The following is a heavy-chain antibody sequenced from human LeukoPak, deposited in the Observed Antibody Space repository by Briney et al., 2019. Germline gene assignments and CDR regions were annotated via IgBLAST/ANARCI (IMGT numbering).Heavy chain of an antibody. CDR3: ARVYSSSWYLDY. CDR1: GGTFSSYA. J-gene: IGHJ4*02. Sequence: ASVKVSCKASGGTFSSYAISWVRQAPGQGLEWMGWISAYNGNTNYAQKLQGRVTMTTDTSTSTAYMELRSLRSDDTAVYYCARVYSSSWYLDYWGQGTLSPSPQ. V-gene: IGHV1-18*01. CDR2: ISAYNGNT. D-gene: IGHD6-13*01.